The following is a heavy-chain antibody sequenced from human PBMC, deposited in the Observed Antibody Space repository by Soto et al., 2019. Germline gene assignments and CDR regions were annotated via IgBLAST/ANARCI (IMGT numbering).Heavy chain of an antibody. CDR1: GFTFSNYA. V-gene: IGHV3-30-3*01. D-gene: IGHD1-26*01. CDR3: ARRQQSSLRHFVGDCFDP. J-gene: IGHJ5*02. Sequence: GGSLRLSFAASGFTFSNYAMHWVCQAQGKGLEWVSVISYDGSSKTYGDSVKGRFTISRDNSKSTLYLQMNSLRPEDTAVYYCARRQQSSLRHFVGDCFDPWGQGTLVTVSS. CDR2: ISYDGSSK.